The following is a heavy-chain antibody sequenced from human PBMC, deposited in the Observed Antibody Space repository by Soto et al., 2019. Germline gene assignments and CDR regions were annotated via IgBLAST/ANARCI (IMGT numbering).Heavy chain of an antibody. Sequence: PGEPMKICCKCSGYSFTSYWIGGVRQMPGKGLEWMGIIYPGDSDTRYSPSFQGQVTISADKSISTAYLQWSSLKASDTAMYYCARLNDYYDSSGYYQTFDPWGQGTLVTVSS. V-gene: IGHV5-51*01. CDR3: ARLNDYYDSSGYYQTFDP. CDR2: IYPGDSDT. J-gene: IGHJ5*02. CDR1: GYSFTSYW. D-gene: IGHD3-22*01.